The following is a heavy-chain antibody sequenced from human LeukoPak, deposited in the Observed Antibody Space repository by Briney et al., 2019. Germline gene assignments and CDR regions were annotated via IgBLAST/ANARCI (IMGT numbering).Heavy chain of an antibody. J-gene: IGHJ3*02. Sequence: GGSLRLSCAASGFTFSSYAMSWVRQAPGKGLEWVSAISGSGDSTYYADSVKGRFTISRDNSKNTLYLQMNSLRAEDTAVYYCAKDQGGGGSYPPDAFDIWGQGTMITVSS. CDR3: AKDQGGGGSYPPDAFDI. D-gene: IGHD1-26*01. CDR2: ISGSGDST. V-gene: IGHV3-23*01. CDR1: GFTFSSYA.